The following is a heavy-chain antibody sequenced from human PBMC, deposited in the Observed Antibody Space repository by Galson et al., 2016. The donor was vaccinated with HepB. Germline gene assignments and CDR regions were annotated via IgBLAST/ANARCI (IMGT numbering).Heavy chain of an antibody. D-gene: IGHD3-10*01. V-gene: IGHV5-51*03. CDR3: ASLNGGPYYYGLDV. J-gene: IGHJ6*02. CDR1: GYSFTRYW. Sequence: QSGAEVKKPGESLKISCKGSGYSFTRYWIGWVRQMPGKGLEWMGVIHPANSETRYSPTFQGQVTISADTSINTAYPQWSSLQATDTAMYYCASLNGGPYYYGLDVWGQGTTVTVSS. CDR2: IHPANSET.